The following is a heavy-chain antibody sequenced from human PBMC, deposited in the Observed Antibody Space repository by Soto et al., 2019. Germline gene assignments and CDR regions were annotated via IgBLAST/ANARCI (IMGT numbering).Heavy chain of an antibody. D-gene: IGHD6-19*01. V-gene: IGHV1-18*01. CDR2: ISGYNGNT. CDR1: GYTFSNYG. CDR3: SRFIMVGGWFDPNYYHGMDV. Sequence: QVQLVQSGAEVKKPGASVTGSCKTSGYTFSNYGITWVRQAPGQGLEWMGGISGYNGNTNYAQTVQGRVTMTTDTSTGTVYMELRSLKSDDTAIYYCSRFIMVGGWFDPNYYHGMDVWGQWTTVSVSS. J-gene: IGHJ6*02.